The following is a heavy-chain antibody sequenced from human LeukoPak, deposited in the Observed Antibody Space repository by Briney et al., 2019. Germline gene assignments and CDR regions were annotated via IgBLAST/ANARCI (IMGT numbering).Heavy chain of an antibody. CDR1: GFTFSSYA. D-gene: IGHD3-10*01. J-gene: IGHJ4*02. CDR3: AKDVRVGEYYGSGSYFDY. V-gene: IGHV3-23*01. CDR2: ISASGGST. Sequence: GGSLRLSCAASGFTFSSYAMSWVRQPPGKGLGWVSIISASGGSTYYADSVKGRFTISRDKSRNYLQMNSLRGDDTAIYYCAKDVRVGEYYGSGSYFDYWGQGTLVTVSS.